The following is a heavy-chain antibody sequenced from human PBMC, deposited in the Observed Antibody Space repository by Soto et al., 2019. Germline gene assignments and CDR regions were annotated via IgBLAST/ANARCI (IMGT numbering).Heavy chain of an antibody. V-gene: IGHV1-3*01. J-gene: IGHJ4*02. D-gene: IGHD1-26*01. Sequence: VQLVQSGAEVKKPGASVRISCKASGYTFISYPIHWVRQAPGQSLECMGWINPANGDTRYLQKFQGRVTITRDTSATTAYMDLNSLIPDDTAIYYCAKSGSLDSWGQGTPITVSS. CDR2: INPANGDT. CDR1: GYTFISYP. CDR3: AKSGSLDS.